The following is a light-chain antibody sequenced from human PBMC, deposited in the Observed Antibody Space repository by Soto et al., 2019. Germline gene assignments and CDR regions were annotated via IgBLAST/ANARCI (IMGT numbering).Light chain of an antibody. V-gene: IGKV3-15*01. Sequence: EIVMTQSPATLSVSPGERVTLSCRASQSVSSNLAWYQQKPGQAPRLLIYGASTRATGIPARFSGSGSGTEFTLTISSLQSEDFAGYYCQQYNNRWTFGQGTKVEIK. CDR3: QQYNNRWT. J-gene: IGKJ1*01. CDR1: QSVSSN. CDR2: GAS.